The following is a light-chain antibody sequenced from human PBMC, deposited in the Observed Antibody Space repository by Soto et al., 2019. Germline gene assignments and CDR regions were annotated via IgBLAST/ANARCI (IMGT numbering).Light chain of an antibody. V-gene: IGKV3-11*01. Sequence: EIVLTQSPATLSLSPGERATLSCRASQSVSSYFAWYQQKPGQAPRLLIYDASNRATGIPARFSGSGSGTDFTLTIGSLEPEDFAVYYCQQRSNWPITFGQGTRLEMK. CDR3: QQRSNWPIT. CDR1: QSVSSY. J-gene: IGKJ5*01. CDR2: DAS.